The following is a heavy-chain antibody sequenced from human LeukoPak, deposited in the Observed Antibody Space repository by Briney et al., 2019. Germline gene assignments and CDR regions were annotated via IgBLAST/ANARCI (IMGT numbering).Heavy chain of an antibody. CDR2: ISWNSGSI. J-gene: IGHJ2*01. V-gene: IGHV3-9*01. CDR3: AKDSPMGYFDL. Sequence: GRSLRLSCAASGFTFDGYAMHWVRQAPGKGLEWVSGISWNSGSIGYADSVKGRFTISRDNAKNSLYLQMNSLRAEDTALYYCAKDSPMGYFDLWGRGTLVTVSS. CDR1: GFTFDGYA.